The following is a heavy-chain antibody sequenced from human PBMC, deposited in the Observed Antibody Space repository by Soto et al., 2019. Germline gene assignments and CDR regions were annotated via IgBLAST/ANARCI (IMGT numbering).Heavy chain of an antibody. CDR1: GGSISSSSFH. Sequence: QLQLQESGPGLVKPSETLSLTCTVSGGSISSSSFHWGWIRQPPGKGLEWIGSIYYSGSTYYSPSIKRLVTISVDTSKNQFSLKLSSVTAADTAVYYCARRERAAGTDWWFDPWGQGTLVTVSS. V-gene: IGHV4-39*01. CDR3: ARRERAAGTDWWFDP. J-gene: IGHJ5*02. CDR2: IYYSGST. D-gene: IGHD6-13*01.